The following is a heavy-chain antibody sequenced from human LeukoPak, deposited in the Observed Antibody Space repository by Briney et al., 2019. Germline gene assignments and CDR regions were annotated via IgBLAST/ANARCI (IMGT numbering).Heavy chain of an antibody. CDR1: GFTFSGSA. CDR3: AKEYDGSGNYYFDY. D-gene: IGHD3-10*01. V-gene: IGHV3-73*01. CDR2: IRSKANSYAT. Sequence: GGSLRLSCAASGFTFSGSAMHWVRQASGKGLEWVGRIRSKANSYATAYAASVEGRFTISRDDSKNTLYLQMNSLRAEDTAVYYCAKEYDGSGNYYFDYWGQGTLVTVSS. J-gene: IGHJ4*02.